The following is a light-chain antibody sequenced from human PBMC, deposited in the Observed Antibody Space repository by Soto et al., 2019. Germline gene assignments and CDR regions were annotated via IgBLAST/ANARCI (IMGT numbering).Light chain of an antibody. CDR2: DAS. J-gene: IGKJ1*01. V-gene: IGKV1-5*01. CDR1: QSISSW. CDR3: QQYNSFPWT. Sequence: DIQMTQSPSTLSASVGDRVTITCRASQSISSWLAWYQQKPGKAPNLLIYDASSLKSGVPSRFSGSGSGTEFTLTISSLQPDDFANYYCQQYNSFPWTFGQGTKVEIK.